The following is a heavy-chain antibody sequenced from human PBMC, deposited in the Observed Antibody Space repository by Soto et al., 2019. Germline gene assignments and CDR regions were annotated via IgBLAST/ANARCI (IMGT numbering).Heavy chain of an antibody. Sequence: SGPTLVNPTQTLTLTCTFSGFSLTTRPVGVGWIRQPPGQALEWLALIYWDDDKRYSPSLKNRLTITKDTSKNQVVLTITNLDSVDTATYYCARDAGITAASTGFYYYGMDVWGQGTTVTVSS. CDR1: GFSLTTRPVG. D-gene: IGHD6-13*01. CDR2: IYWDDDK. J-gene: IGHJ6*02. V-gene: IGHV2-5*02. CDR3: ARDAGITAASTGFYYYGMDV.